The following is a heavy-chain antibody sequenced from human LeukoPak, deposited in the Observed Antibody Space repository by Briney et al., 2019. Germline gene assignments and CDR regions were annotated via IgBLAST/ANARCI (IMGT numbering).Heavy chain of an antibody. CDR1: GYTFTNYW. CDR2: ICPGDSDT. CDR3: ARSVVVSPNWFDP. J-gene: IGHJ5*02. V-gene: IGHV5-51*01. D-gene: IGHD2-15*01. Sequence: GESLKISCKCSGYTFTNYWIAWVRQLPGKGLEWMGIICPGDSDTRYSPSFQGQVTMSVDKSINTAYLQWSSLKASDTGMYYCARSVVVSPNWFDPWGQGTLVTVSP.